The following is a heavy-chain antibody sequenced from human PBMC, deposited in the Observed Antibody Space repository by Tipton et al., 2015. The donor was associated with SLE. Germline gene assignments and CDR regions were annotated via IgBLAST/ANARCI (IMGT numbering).Heavy chain of an antibody. J-gene: IGHJ3*02. CDR1: GYSISSGYY. CDR3: ARVGADDI. Sequence: LRLSCTVSGYSISSGYYWGWIRQPPGKGLEWIGSIDHSGSTYYNPSLKSRVTISVDTSKNQFSLKLSSVIAADTAVYYCARVGADDIWGQGTMVTVSS. V-gene: IGHV4-38-2*02. D-gene: IGHD3-3*01. CDR2: IDHSGST.